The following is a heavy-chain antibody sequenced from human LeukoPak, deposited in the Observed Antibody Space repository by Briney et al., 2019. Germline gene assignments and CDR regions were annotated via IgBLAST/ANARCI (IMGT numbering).Heavy chain of an antibody. CDR1: GFTFSSYS. CDR2: IGSSSSYI. V-gene: IGHV3-21*01. Sequence: GGSLRLSCAASGFTFSSYSMNWVRQAPGKGLEWVSSIGSSSSYIYYADSVKGRFTISRDNAKNSLYLQMNSLRAEDTAVYYCARDPTIVVVPAATNWFDPWGQGTLVTVSS. CDR3: ARDPTIVVVPAATNWFDP. D-gene: IGHD2-2*01. J-gene: IGHJ5*02.